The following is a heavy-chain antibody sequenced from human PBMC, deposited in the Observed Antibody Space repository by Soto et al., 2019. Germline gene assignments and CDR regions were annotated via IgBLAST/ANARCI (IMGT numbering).Heavy chain of an antibody. J-gene: IGHJ6*02. CDR3: ARDAPNYDFWSGYSGVAGMDV. CDR1: GGSISSYY. Sequence: SETLSLTCTVSGGSISSYYWSWIRQPPGKGLEWIGYIYYSGSTNYNPSLKSRVTISVDTSKNQFSLKLSSMTAADTAVYYCARDAPNYDFWSGYSGVAGMDVWGQGTTVTVSS. D-gene: IGHD3-3*01. V-gene: IGHV4-59*01. CDR2: IYYSGST.